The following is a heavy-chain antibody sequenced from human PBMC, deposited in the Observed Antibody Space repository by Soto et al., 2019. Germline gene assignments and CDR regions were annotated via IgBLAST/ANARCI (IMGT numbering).Heavy chain of an antibody. J-gene: IGHJ1*01. CDR3: AKVSFQWLVLSSLNFQH. CDR1: GFTFSSYA. V-gene: IGHV3-23*01. Sequence: PGGSLRLSCAASGFTFSSYAMSWVRQAPGKGLEWVSAISGSGGSTYYADSVKGRFTISRDNSKNTLYLQMNSLRAEDTAVYYCAKVSFQWLVLSSLNFQHWGQGTLVTVSS. CDR2: ISGSGGST. D-gene: IGHD6-19*01.